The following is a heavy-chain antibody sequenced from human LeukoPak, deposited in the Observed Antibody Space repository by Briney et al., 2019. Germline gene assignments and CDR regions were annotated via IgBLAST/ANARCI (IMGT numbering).Heavy chain of an antibody. Sequence: TGRSLRLSCAASGFTFTNYGMHWVRQAPGKGLEWVAVISYDGGNKYYADSVKGRFTISRDNSKNTLYLQMNSLRAEDTAVFYCATTEQWLVQGGFDYWGQGTLVTVSS. CDR1: GFTFTNYG. J-gene: IGHJ4*02. V-gene: IGHV3-30*03. CDR3: ATTEQWLVQGGFDY. D-gene: IGHD6-19*01. CDR2: ISYDGGNK.